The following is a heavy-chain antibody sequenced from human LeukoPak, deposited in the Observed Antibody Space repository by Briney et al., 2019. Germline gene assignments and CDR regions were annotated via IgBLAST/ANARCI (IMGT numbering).Heavy chain of an antibody. V-gene: IGHV1-18*01. CDR2: ISPYNGNT. CDR3: ARGPHERSGYPDD. CDR1: GYTFNTYG. J-gene: IGHJ4*02. Sequence: ASVKVTCKPSGYTFNTYGITWVRQAPGQGLEWMGWISPYNGNTNYAQKFQGRVTLTTDTSTSTAYMELRSLRSDDTAVYYCARGPHERSGYPDDWGQGTLVTVSS. D-gene: IGHD3-22*01.